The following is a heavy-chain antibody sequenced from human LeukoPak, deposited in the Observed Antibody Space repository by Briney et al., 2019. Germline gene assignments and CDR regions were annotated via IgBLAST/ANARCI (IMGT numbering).Heavy chain of an antibody. V-gene: IGHV3-23*01. CDR1: GFTFSSYA. J-gene: IGHJ6*03. CDR3: AKGSRDCSSTSCYPLYYYYMDV. Sequence: PGGSLRLSCAASGFTFSSYAMSWVRQAPGKGLEWVSAISGSGGSTYYADSVKGRFTISRDNSKNTLYLQMNSLRAEDTAVYYCAKGSRDCSSTSCYPLYYYYMDVWGKGTTVTVPS. CDR2: ISGSGGST. D-gene: IGHD2-2*01.